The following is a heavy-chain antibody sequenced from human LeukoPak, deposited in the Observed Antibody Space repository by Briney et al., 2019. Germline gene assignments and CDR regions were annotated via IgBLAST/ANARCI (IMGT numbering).Heavy chain of an antibody. Sequence: PGGSLSLSGAASGFTFNIFAINWVRQAPGKGLEYVSAVSADGGSTYYANPVKGRFTISRDNSKDMLCLQMGSLRGDDMAVYYCARRQCTSSRCYLDYWGQGTLGSVSS. CDR1: GFTFNIFA. CDR2: VSADGGST. J-gene: IGHJ4*02. CDR3: ARRQCTSSRCYLDY. V-gene: IGHV3-64*01. D-gene: IGHD2-2*01.